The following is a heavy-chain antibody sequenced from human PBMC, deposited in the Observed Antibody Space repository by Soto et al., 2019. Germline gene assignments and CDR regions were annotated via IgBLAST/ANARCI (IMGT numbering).Heavy chain of an antibody. V-gene: IGHV1-18*04. CDR2: ISVYTGNT. Sequence: ASVKFSWKASWVAFSSYGISWVRQAPGQGLEWMGWISVYTGNTMYAQKFQGRVTLTTDTSTITAHMEVRSLRSDDTAVYYPARDHGGATLALLHWGQGTLVTVSS. J-gene: IGHJ4*02. CDR3: ARDHGGATLALLH. CDR1: WVAFSSYG. D-gene: IGHD2-15*01.